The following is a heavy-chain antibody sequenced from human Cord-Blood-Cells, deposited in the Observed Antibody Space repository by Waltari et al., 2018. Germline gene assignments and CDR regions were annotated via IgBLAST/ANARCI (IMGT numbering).Heavy chain of an antibody. Sequence: QIPLTESGPTLVKPTQTLPLTCTFSGLSPSTSGVGVGWFRQPPGKALEWLALIYWDDDKRYSPSLKSRLTITKDTSKNQVVLTMTNRDPVDTATYYCAHTGEWITADAFDIWGQGTMVTVSS. V-gene: IGHV2-5*02. J-gene: IGHJ3*02. CDR2: IYWDDDK. D-gene: IGHD1-20*01. CDR1: GLSPSTSGVG. CDR3: AHTGEWITADAFDI.